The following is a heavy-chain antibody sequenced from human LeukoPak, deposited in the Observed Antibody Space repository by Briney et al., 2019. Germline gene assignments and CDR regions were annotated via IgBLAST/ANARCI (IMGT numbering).Heavy chain of an antibody. CDR2: MNPNSGNT. CDR3: ARCLGSYYGSDSPPAGY. J-gene: IGHJ4*02. Sequence: GASVKVSCKASGYTFTSYDINWVRQATGQGLEWMGWMNPNSGNTGYAQKFQGRVNMTRNTSISTAYMELSSLRSEDTAVYYCARCLGSYYGSDSPPAGYWGQGTLVTVSS. D-gene: IGHD3-10*01. V-gene: IGHV1-8*01. CDR1: GYTFTSYD.